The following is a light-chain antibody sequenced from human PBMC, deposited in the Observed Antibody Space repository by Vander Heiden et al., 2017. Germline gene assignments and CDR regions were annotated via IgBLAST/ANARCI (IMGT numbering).Light chain of an antibody. V-gene: IGLV1-44*01. CDR1: SSDIRSNT. J-gene: IGLJ1*01. Sequence: QSVLPPPPSASGTPGQSVTISCCGSSSDIRSNTVTWYQQLPGTAPKLLIYSNDQRPSGVPDRFSGSKSGTSASMAISGLQSEDEADYYCAAWDDSPNGYVFATGTKVTVL. CDR3: AAWDDSPNGYV. CDR2: SND.